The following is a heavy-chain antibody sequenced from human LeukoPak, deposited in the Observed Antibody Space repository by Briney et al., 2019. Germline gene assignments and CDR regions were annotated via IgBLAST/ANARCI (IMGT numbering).Heavy chain of an antibody. J-gene: IGHJ1*01. D-gene: IGHD1-26*01. CDR3: ARISNSGSYRGHSLH. CDR1: VFTFCRYW. V-gene: IGHV3-74*03. Sequence: PGGSLTLSCAPSVFTFCRYWMHWVRQAPGKGLVWVSRILPDGSTTLYEDFGKGRFTISRDNPKKTLYLQVNSMRAEDTAVYYCARISNSGSYRGHSLHWGGGAFVTLSS. CDR2: ILPDGSTT.